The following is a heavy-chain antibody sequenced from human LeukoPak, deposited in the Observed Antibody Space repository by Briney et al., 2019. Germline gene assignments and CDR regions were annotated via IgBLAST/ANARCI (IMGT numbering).Heavy chain of an antibody. Sequence: ASVKVSCKVSGYTLTELSMHWVRQAPGKGLEWMGGFDPEDGETIYAQKFQGRVTMTEDTSTDTAYMELSSLRSEDTAVYYCATDLSGYYDSSGSHWGQGTLVTVSS. D-gene: IGHD3-22*01. CDR1: GYTLTELS. CDR3: ATDLSGYYDSSGSH. V-gene: IGHV1-24*01. J-gene: IGHJ4*02. CDR2: FDPEDGET.